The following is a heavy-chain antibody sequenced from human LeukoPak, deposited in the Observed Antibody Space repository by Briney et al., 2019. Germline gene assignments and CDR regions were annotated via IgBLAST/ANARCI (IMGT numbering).Heavy chain of an antibody. V-gene: IGHV3-23*01. CDR1: GFTFISYT. CDR2: IPSSDGNS. D-gene: IGHD4-23*01. Sequence: PGGALRLSCADSGFTFISYTMSWGPKAPGKGLECVSTIPSSDGNSYCADTVRGRFTSSRDNSKNVLHFQMNSLRAEHTALYYCAKDQNTVATAPFDYWGLGTLVTVSS. J-gene: IGHJ4*02. CDR3: AKDQNTVATAPFDY.